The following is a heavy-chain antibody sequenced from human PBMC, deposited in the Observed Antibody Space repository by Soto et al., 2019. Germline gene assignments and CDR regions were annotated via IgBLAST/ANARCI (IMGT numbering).Heavy chain of an antibody. CDR1: VFDFRSYE. CDR3: ARETLRDAIDI. CDR2: IRANDESI. Sequence: GWSLRLSCVSSVFDFRSYEMNWVRQAPGKGLEWVSNIRANDESIYYADSVKGRASVSRDNAKNSLFLEMNSLRVDDTAVYYCARETLRDAIDIWGQGTMVTVSS. J-gene: IGHJ3*02. V-gene: IGHV3-48*03.